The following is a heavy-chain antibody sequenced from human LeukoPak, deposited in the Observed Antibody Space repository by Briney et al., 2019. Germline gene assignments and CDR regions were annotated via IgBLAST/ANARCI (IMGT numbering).Heavy chain of an antibody. CDR2: ISSSSSYI. CDR1: GFTFSSYS. J-gene: IGHJ4*02. V-gene: IGHV3-21*01. D-gene: IGHD4/OR15-4a*01. Sequence: GGSLRLSCAASGFTFSSYSMNWVRQAPGKGLEWVSSISSSSSYIYYADSVKGRFTISRDNAKNSLYLQMNSLRAEDTAVYYCARDSSDYVIDYWGQGTRVTVSS. CDR3: ARDSSDYVIDY.